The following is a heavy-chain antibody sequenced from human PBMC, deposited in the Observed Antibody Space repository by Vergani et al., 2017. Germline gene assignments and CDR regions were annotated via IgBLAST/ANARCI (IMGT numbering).Heavy chain of an antibody. CDR3: AKSPRYSSGWDNWFDP. V-gene: IGHV3-23*01. D-gene: IGHD6-19*01. Sequence: EVQLLESGGGLVQPGGSLRLSCAASGFTFSSYAMSWVRQAPGKGLEWVSEISGSGGSTYYADSVKGRFTISRDNSKNTLYLQMNSLRDEDTAVYYCAKSPRYSSGWDNWFDPWGQGTLVIVSS. CDR1: GFTFSSYA. CDR2: ISGSGGST. J-gene: IGHJ5*02.